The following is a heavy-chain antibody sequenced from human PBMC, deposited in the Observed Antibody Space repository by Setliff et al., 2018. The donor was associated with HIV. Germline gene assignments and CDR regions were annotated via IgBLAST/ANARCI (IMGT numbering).Heavy chain of an antibody. Sequence: GGSLRLSCAASGFSVSTNYMNWVRQAPGKGLEWVSVIHSDGTTYYANSVKGRFTVSRDNSKNTLYLQMNSLMAEDTAVYYCAKFGPVISAAAGLDYWGQGTLVTVSS. D-gene: IGHD2-15*01. CDR1: GFSVSTNY. CDR2: IHSDGTT. V-gene: IGHV3-66*02. CDR3: AKFGPVISAAAGLDY. J-gene: IGHJ4*02.